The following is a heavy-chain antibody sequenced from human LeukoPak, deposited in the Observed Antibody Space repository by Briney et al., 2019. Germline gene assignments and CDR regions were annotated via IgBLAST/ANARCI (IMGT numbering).Heavy chain of an antibody. D-gene: IGHD2-2*01. CDR1: GYTFTSYD. CDR2: MNPNSGNT. J-gene: IGHJ6*03. V-gene: IGHV1-8*01. CDR3: ARKGPANYYYDYMDV. Sequence: ASVKVSCKASGYTFTSYDINWVRQATGQGLEWMGWMNPNSGNTGYAQKFQGRVTMTRNTSISTAYMELSSLRSEDTAVYFCARKGPANYYYDYMDVWGKGTTVTVSS.